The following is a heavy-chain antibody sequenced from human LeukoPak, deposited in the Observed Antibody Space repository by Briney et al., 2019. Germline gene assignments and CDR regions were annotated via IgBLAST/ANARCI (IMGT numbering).Heavy chain of an antibody. Sequence: GGSLRLSCAASGFTVSSTYMSWVRQAPGKGLEWVSVIYSGGNIYYIESVKGRFTISRDTSKNTLYLQMNSLRAEDTAVYFCAGRHCSGGGCYFAGADPFDYWGQGTFVTVSS. CDR2: IYSGGNI. V-gene: IGHV3-53*01. CDR3: AGRHCSGGGCYFAGADPFDY. D-gene: IGHD2-15*01. J-gene: IGHJ4*02. CDR1: GFTVSSTY.